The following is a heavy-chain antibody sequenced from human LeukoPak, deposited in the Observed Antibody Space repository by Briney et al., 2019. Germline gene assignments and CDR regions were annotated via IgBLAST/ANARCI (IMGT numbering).Heavy chain of an antibody. CDR3: ARDQRTVGYYGMDV. Sequence: SETLSLTCTVSGGSISGNHWSWVRQPPGKGLEWIGYIYYNGSTNYNPSLKSRVTISVDTSKNQFSLKLRSVTAADTAVYYCARDQRTVGYYGMDVWGRGTTVTVSS. V-gene: IGHV4-59*01. CDR2: IYYNGST. CDR1: GGSISGNH. J-gene: IGHJ6*02. D-gene: IGHD1-26*01.